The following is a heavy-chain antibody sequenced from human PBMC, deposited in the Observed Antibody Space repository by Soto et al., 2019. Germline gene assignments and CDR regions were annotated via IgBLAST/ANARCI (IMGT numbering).Heavy chain of an antibody. CDR3: ARVVVGSRLSLDY. J-gene: IGHJ4*02. CDR2: ISPIFGTP. Sequence: QVQLVQSGSEVKKPGSSVRVSCKASGGSVSNSAISWLRQAPGQGLEWMGGISPIFGTPIYAQKFQDRVTITADDSTMTAYMEMNRLTSEDTAVYYCARVVVGSRLSLDYWGQGTLVTISS. D-gene: IGHD1-26*01. CDR1: GGSVSNSA. V-gene: IGHV1-69*01.